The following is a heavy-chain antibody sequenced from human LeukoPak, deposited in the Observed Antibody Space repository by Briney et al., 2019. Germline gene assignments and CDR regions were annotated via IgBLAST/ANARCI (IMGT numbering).Heavy chain of an antibody. D-gene: IGHD3-3*01. Sequence: SVKVSCKASGGTFSSYAISWVRQAPGQGLEWMGRIIPIFGTANYAQKFQGRVTITADKSTSTAYMELSSLRSEDTAVYYCARGSITIFGVVIHAFDIWGQGTVVTVSS. J-gene: IGHJ3*02. V-gene: IGHV1-69*06. CDR2: IIPIFGTA. CDR3: ARGSITIFGVVIHAFDI. CDR1: GGTFSSYA.